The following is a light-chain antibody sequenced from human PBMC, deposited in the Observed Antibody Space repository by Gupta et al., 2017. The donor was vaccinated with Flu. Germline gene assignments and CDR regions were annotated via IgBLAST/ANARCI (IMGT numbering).Light chain of an antibody. CDR1: QSISTY. CDR2: GAS. Sequence: DIQMTQSPSSLSASVGDRVTITCRASQSISTYLNWYQQKPGKAPKLLIYGASSLQSGVPLRFSGSGSGTDFTLTISSLQPEDFATYYCQQQSVFGQGTKVEIK. V-gene: IGKV1-39*01. J-gene: IGKJ1*01. CDR3: QQQSV.